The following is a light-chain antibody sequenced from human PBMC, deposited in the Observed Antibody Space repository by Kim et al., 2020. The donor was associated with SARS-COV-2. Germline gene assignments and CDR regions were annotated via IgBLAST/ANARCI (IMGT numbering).Light chain of an antibody. J-gene: IGKJ2*01. CDR3: HDYHSKPRT. CDR1: QSISSW. V-gene: IGKV1-5*01. CDR2: DAS. Sequence: DIQMTQSPYTLSASVGDRVTITCRASQSISSWLAWYQQKPGKAPKLLIYDASSLESGVPSRFSGSGSGTEFTLTISSLQPDDFATYYCHDYHSKPRTFGQGTTLEI.